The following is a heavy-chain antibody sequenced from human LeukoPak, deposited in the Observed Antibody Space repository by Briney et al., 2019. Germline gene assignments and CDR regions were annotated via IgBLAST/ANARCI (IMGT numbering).Heavy chain of an antibody. CDR1: GYSFTSYW. CDR3: ARAGYQLLTWGAFDI. D-gene: IGHD2-2*01. CDR2: IYPGDSDT. Sequence: GESLKISCKGSGYSFTSYWIGWVRQMPGKGLEWMGIIYPGDSDTRYSPSFQGQVTISADKSISTAYLQWSSLKASDTAMYYCARAGYQLLTWGAFDIWGQGTMVTVSS. V-gene: IGHV5-51*01. J-gene: IGHJ3*02.